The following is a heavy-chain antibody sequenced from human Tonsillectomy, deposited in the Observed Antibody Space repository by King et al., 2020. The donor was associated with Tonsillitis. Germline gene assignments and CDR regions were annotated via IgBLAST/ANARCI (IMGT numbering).Heavy chain of an antibody. V-gene: IGHV5-51*01. CDR3: ARHHCDGDCLFGGPVPPYFDY. D-gene: IGHD2-21*02. CDR1: LYTFTSYS. CDR2: IYPGDSDA. J-gene: IGHJ4*02. Sequence: VQLVESGAEVKTPGEYLMICFKGSLYTFTSYSLGWVRQMHWEGLECVGIIYPGDSDARYSPSFHGQDPISADKSIGTAYLQWSSLKASDTAMYYCARHHCDGDCLFGGPVPPYFDYWGQGTLVTVSS.